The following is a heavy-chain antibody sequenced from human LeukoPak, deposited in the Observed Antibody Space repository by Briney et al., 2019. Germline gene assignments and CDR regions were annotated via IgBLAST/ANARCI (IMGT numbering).Heavy chain of an antibody. CDR1: GFTFTAYG. J-gene: IGHJ6*03. V-gene: IGHV3-23*01. CDR2: INSGDNS. Sequence: PGGSLRLSCVASGFTFTAYGMSWVRQAPGKGLEWVAGINSGDNSNYADTVRGRFTISRDNSYNTVSLQMNSLRDEDTGVYYCAKGLRTGVGPYMGYHYYMDVWGKGATVTVSS. CDR3: AKGLRTGVGPYMGYHYYMDV. D-gene: IGHD3-16*01.